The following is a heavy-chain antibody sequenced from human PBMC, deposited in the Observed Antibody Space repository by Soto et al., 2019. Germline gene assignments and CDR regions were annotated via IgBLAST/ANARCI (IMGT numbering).Heavy chain of an antibody. CDR2: IYYSGST. Sequence: SETLSLTCTVSGGSISSHYWSWIRQPPGKGLEWIGYIYYSGSTNYNPSLKSRVTISVDTSKNQFSLKLSSVTAADTAVYYCARARSGSFLDPWGQGTLVTVSS. CDR3: ARARSGSFLDP. J-gene: IGHJ5*02. V-gene: IGHV4-59*11. CDR1: GGSISSHY. D-gene: IGHD6-19*01.